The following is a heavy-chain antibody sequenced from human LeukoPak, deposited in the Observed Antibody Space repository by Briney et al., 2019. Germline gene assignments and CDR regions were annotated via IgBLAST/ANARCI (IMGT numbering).Heavy chain of an antibody. J-gene: IGHJ4*02. D-gene: IGHD6-19*01. CDR1: GFTFSSYG. CDR2: IWYDGSNK. V-gene: IGHV3-33*01. Sequence: GGSLRLSCAASGFTFSSYGMHWVRQAPGKGLEWVAVIWYDGSNKYYADSVKGRFTISRDNSKNTLYLQMNSLRAEDTAVYYCARRGAVAETHYFDYWGQGTLVTVSS. CDR3: ARRGAVAETHYFDY.